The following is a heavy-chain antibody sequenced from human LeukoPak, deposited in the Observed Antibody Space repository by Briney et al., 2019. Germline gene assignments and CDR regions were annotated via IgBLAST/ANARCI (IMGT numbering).Heavy chain of an antibody. CDR1: GYTFTSYY. CDR2: INPSGGST. D-gene: IGHD6-13*01. Sequence: ASVKVSCKASGYTFTSYYMHLVRQAPGQGLEWMGIINPSGGSTSYAQKFQGRVTMTRDTSISTAYMELSRLRSDDTAVYYCARDLGEKQQLGRSSYGMDVWGQGTTVTVSS. V-gene: IGHV1-46*01. CDR3: ARDLGEKQQLGRSSYGMDV. J-gene: IGHJ6*02.